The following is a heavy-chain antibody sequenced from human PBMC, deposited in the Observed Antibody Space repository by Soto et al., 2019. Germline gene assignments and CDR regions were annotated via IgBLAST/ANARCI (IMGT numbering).Heavy chain of an antibody. V-gene: IGHV3-49*03. CDR1: GFTFGDYA. CDR2: IRSKAYGGTT. J-gene: IGHJ6*02. D-gene: IGHD6-13*01. CDR3: TRVVERSPSGIAAAGTYYGMDV. Sequence: GGSLRLSCTASGFTFGDYAMSWFRQAPGKGLEWVGFIRSKAYGGTTEYAASVKGRFTISRDDSKSIAYLQMNSLKTEDTAVYYCTRVVERSPSGIAAAGTYYGMDVWGQGTTVTVSS.